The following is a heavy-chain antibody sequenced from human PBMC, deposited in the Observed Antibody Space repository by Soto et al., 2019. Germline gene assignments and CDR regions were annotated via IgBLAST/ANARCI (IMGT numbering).Heavy chain of an antibody. CDR1: GGSISSSSYY. CDR2: IYYSGST. CDR3: AIVEYYYYGMDV. J-gene: IGHJ6*02. D-gene: IGHD6-6*01. V-gene: IGHV4-39*01. Sequence: SETLSLTCTVSGGSISSSSYYWGWIRQPPGKGLEWIGSIYYSGSTYYNPSLKSRVTISVDTSKNQFSLKLSSVTAADTAVYYCAIVEYYYYGMDVWGQGTTVTVSS.